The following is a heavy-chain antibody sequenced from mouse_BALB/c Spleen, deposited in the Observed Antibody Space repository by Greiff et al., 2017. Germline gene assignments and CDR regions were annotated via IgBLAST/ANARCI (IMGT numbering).Heavy chain of an antibody. V-gene: IGHV1-7*01. D-gene: IGHD2-3*01. Sequence: QVQLQQSGAELAKPGASVKMSCKASGYTFTSYWMHWVNQRPGQGLEWIGYINPSTGYTEYNQKFKDKATLTADKSSSTAYMQLSSLTSEDSAVYYCARWLLRYFDYWGQGTTLTVSS. CDR1: GYTFTSYW. CDR2: INPSTGYT. CDR3: ARWLLRYFDY. J-gene: IGHJ2*01.